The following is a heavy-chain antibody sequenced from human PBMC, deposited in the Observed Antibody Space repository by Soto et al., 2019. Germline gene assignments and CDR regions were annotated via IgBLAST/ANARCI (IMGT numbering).Heavy chain of an antibody. D-gene: IGHD4-17*01. CDR2: IYYSGST. CDR3: ARGSPYGDAGVEDY. V-gene: IGHV4-30-4*01. J-gene: IGHJ4*02. CDR1: GGSISSGDYY. Sequence: PSETLSLTCTVSGGSISSGDYYWSWIRQPPGKGLEWIGYIYYSGSTYYNPSLKSRVTISVDTSKNQFSLKLSSVTAADTAVYYCARGSPYGDAGVEDYWGQGTLVTVSS.